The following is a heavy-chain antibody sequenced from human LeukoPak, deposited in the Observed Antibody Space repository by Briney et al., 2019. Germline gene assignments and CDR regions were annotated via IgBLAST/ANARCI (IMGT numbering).Heavy chain of an antibody. V-gene: IGHV1-8*03. D-gene: IGHD5-12*01. CDR3: ARDATIDAFDI. J-gene: IGHJ3*02. CDR2: MNPNSGNT. CDR1: GYTFTSYD. Sequence: ASVKVSCKASGYTFTSYDINWVRQATGQGLEWMGWMNPNSGNTGYAQKFQGRVTITTDESTSTAYMELSSLRSEDTAVYYCARDATIDAFDIWGQGTMVTVSS.